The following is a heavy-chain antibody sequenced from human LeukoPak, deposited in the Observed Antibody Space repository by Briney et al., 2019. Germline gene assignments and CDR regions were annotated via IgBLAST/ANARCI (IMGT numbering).Heavy chain of an antibody. CDR2: ISTSSTTI. CDR3: ARAPGNYYDSTGYWYFDL. J-gene: IGHJ2*01. CDR1: GFSFSNYA. V-gene: IGHV3-48*01. D-gene: IGHD3-22*01. Sequence: GGSLRLSCTASGFSFSNYAMNWVRQAPGKGLEWLSYISTSSTTIHYADSVKGRFTSSREDARNSLYLQMNSLRAEDTAVYFCARAPGNYYDSTGYWYFDLWGRGTLVTVSS.